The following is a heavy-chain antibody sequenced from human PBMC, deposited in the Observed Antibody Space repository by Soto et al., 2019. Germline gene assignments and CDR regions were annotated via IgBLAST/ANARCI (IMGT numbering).Heavy chain of an antibody. CDR1: GYTFTSYG. V-gene: IGHV1-18*01. CDR3: ARKNDYGDFDY. D-gene: IGHD4-17*01. J-gene: IGHJ4*02. Sequence: ASVKVSCKASGYTFTSYGISWVRQAPGQGLEWMGWISAYSGNTNYAQKLQGRVTMTTDTSTSTAYMDLRSLRSDDTAVYYCARKNDYGDFDYWGQGTLVTVSS. CDR2: ISAYSGNT.